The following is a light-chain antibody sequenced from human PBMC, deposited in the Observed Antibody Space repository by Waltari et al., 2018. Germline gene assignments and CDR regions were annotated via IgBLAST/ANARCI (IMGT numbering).Light chain of an antibody. CDR3: QQSYSTLTWT. CDR2: AAS. J-gene: IGKJ1*01. V-gene: IGKV1-39*01. Sequence: DIQMTPSPSSLSASVGARVTITFRASQSISSYLNWYQQKPGKAPKLLIYAASSLQSGVPSRFSGSGSGTDFTLTISSLQPEDFATYYCQQSYSTLTWTFGQGTKVEIK. CDR1: QSISSY.